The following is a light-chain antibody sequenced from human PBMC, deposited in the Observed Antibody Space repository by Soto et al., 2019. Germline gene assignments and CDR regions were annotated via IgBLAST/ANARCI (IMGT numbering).Light chain of an antibody. CDR2: DAS. J-gene: IGKJ1*01. CDR1: QSISSW. V-gene: IGKV1-5*01. CDR3: QQYNSYSGT. Sequence: DIQTTQSPSTLSASVGDRFTITCRASQSISSWLAWYQQKPGKAPKLLIYDASSLESGVPSRFSGSGSGTEFTLTISSLQPDDFATYYCQQYNSYSGTFGQGTKVDIK.